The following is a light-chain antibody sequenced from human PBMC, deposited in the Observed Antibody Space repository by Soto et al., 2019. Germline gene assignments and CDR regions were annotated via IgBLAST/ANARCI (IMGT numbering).Light chain of an antibody. Sequence: EIVMTQSPATLSVSPGERATLSCRASQSVSSNLAWYQQKPGQAPRLLIYGASTRATGIPDRFSGSGSGKEFTLTISSLQSEDFAVYYCQQYNNWPPYTFGQGTKLEIK. J-gene: IGKJ2*01. CDR1: QSVSSN. V-gene: IGKV3-15*01. CDR3: QQYNNWPPYT. CDR2: GAS.